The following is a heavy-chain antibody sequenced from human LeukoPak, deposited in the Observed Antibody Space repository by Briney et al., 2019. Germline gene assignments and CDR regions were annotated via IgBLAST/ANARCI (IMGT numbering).Heavy chain of an antibody. J-gene: IGHJ3*02. D-gene: IGHD4-17*01. Sequence: ASVKVSCKASGYTFTSYGISWVRQAPGQGLEWMGWISAYNGNTNYAQKLQGRVTMTTDTSTSTAYMELRSLRSDDTAVYYCARHWDTTVTPNDAFDIWGQGTMVTVSS. V-gene: IGHV1-18*01. CDR3: ARHWDTTVTPNDAFDI. CDR1: GYTFTSYG. CDR2: ISAYNGNT.